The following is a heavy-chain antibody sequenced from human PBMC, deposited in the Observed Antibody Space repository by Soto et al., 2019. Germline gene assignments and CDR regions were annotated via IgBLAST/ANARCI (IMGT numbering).Heavy chain of an antibody. CDR2: VYHSGST. J-gene: IGHJ4*02. Sequence: QVQLQESGPGLVKPSGTLSLTCAVSGGSISTSNWWSWVRQPPGKGLEWIGEVYHSGSTNYNPSLKSRVAMSVDKSKNQFSLKLNSVPAADTALYYCARTSTSGPRFDYWGQGSLVTVSS. CDR1: GGSISTSNW. V-gene: IGHV4-4*02. D-gene: IGHD1-1*01. CDR3: ARTSTSGPRFDY.